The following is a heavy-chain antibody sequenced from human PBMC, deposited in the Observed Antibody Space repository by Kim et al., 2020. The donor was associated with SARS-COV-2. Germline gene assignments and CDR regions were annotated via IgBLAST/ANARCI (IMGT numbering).Heavy chain of an antibody. D-gene: IGHD3-16*01. J-gene: IGHJ3*02. CDR2: IYSGGST. CDR1: GFTVSSNY. Sequence: GGSLRLSCAASGFTVSSNYMSWVRQAPGKGLEWVSVIYSGGSTYYADSVKGRFTISRDNSKNTLYLQMNSLRAEDTAVYYCARDLPGLHAFDIWGQGTMVTVSS. V-gene: IGHV3-53*01. CDR3: ARDLPGLHAFDI.